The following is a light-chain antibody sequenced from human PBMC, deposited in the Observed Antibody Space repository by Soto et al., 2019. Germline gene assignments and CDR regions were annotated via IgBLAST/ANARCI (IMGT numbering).Light chain of an antibody. CDR3: QVWDIMTDNYV. Sequence: SYELTQSPSVSVAPEKTATITCGGNNIGNKRVHWYRQKPGQAPVLLISYDSDRPSGIPERFSGSNSGNTATLTISRVEAGDEADYYCQVWDIMTDNYVFGSVTKVTVL. CDR2: YDS. J-gene: IGLJ1*01. V-gene: IGLV3-21*04. CDR1: NIGNKR.